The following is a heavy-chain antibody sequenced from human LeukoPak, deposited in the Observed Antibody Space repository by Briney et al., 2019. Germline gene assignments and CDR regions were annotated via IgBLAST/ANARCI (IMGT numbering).Heavy chain of an antibody. CDR2: ISSSSSYI. V-gene: IGHV3-21*01. CDR1: GFTFSSYS. CDR3: ARELGCCSGGSCPNWFDP. D-gene: IGHD2-15*01. J-gene: IGHJ5*02. Sequence: GGSLRLSCAASGFTFSSYSMNWVRQAPGKGLEWVSSISSSSSYIYYADSVKGRFTISRDNAKNSLYLQMNSLRAEDTAVYYCARELGCCSGGSCPNWFDPWGQGTLVTVSA.